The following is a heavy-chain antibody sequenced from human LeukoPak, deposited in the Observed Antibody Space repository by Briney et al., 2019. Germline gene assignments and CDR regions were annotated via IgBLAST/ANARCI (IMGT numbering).Heavy chain of an antibody. V-gene: IGHV1-18*01. D-gene: IGHD3-22*01. CDR1: GYTFTSYG. Sequence: GASVKVSCKASGYTFTSYGISWVRQAPGQGLEWMGWISAYNGNTNYAQKLQGRVTMTTDTSTSTAYMELRSLRSDDTAVYYRARLRAPYYYDSSGNDAFDIWGQGTMVTVSS. J-gene: IGHJ3*02. CDR3: ARLRAPYYYDSSGNDAFDI. CDR2: ISAYNGNT.